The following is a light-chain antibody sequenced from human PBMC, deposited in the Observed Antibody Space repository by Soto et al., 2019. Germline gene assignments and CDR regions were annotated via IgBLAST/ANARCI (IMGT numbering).Light chain of an antibody. CDR3: SSYTTSSTLAYV. CDR2: DVS. V-gene: IGLV2-14*01. CDR1: SSDVGGYNY. J-gene: IGLJ1*01. Sequence: QSALTQPASVSGSPGQSIAISCTGTSSDVGGYNYVSWYQQHPGKAPKLMIYDVSKRPSGVSNRFSGSKSGNTASLTISGLQAEDEADYYCSSYTTSSTLAYVFGTGTKLTVL.